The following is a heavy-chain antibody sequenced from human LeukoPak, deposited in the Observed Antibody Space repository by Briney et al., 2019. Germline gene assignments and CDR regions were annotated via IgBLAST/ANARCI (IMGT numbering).Heavy chain of an antibody. Sequence: SETLSLTCAVYGGSFSGYYWSWIRQPPGKGLEWIGEINHSGSTNYNPSLKSRVTISVDTSKNQFSLKLTSVTAADTAVYFCVRHFHGSGYVVDLWGQGTLVTVSS. D-gene: IGHD6-13*01. CDR2: INHSGST. CDR1: GGSFSGYY. CDR3: VRHFHGSGYVVDL. V-gene: IGHV4-34*01. J-gene: IGHJ5*02.